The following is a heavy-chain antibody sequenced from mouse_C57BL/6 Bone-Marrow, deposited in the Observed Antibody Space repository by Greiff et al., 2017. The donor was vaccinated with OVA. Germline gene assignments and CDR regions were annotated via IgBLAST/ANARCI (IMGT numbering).Heavy chain of an antibody. D-gene: IGHD2-3*01. Sequence: QVQLQQSGAELVKPGASVKLSCKASGYTFTSYWMHWVKQRPGQGLEWIGMIHPNSGSTNYNEKFKSKATLTVDKSSSTAYMQLSSLTSEDSAVYYCARSGGYYPYYFDYWGQGTTLTVSS. J-gene: IGHJ2*01. CDR1: GYTFTSYW. V-gene: IGHV1-64*01. CDR2: IHPNSGST. CDR3: ARSGGYYPYYFDY.